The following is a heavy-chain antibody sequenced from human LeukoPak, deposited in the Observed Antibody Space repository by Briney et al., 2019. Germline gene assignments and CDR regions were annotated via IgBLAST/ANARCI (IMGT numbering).Heavy chain of an antibody. CDR2: INHSGST. D-gene: IGHD3-9*01. CDR3: ASAPFLTGYYAWFEKSGAFDI. J-gene: IGHJ3*02. CDR1: GGSFSGYY. Sequence: PSETLSLTCAVYGGSFSGYYWSWIRQPPGKGLEWIGEINHSGSTNYNPPLKSRVTISVDTSKNQFSLKLSSVTAADTAVYYCASAPFLTGYYAWFEKSGAFDIWGQGTMVTVSS. V-gene: IGHV4-34*01.